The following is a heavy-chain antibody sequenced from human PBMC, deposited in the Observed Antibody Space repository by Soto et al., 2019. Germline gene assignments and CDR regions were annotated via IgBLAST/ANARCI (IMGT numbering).Heavy chain of an antibody. V-gene: IGHV4-31*03. D-gene: IGHD6-13*01. CDR2: IYYSGRT. CDR1: GGSISSGGYF. J-gene: IGHJ4*02. CDR3: ARFAKEENPKVGAWYYFDY. Sequence: QVQLQESGPGLVKPSQTLSLTCTVSGGSISSGGYFWSWVRQHPGKGLEGIGNIYYSGRTYYNPSPKCRVTITVDTSKTQFSLKWSSVTAADTAVYYCARFAKEENPKVGAWYYFDYWGPGTRVSVSS.